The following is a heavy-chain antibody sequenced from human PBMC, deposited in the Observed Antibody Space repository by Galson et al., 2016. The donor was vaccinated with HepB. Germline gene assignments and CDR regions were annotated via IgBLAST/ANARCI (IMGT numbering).Heavy chain of an antibody. CDR2: IWNDGTNK. J-gene: IGHJ5*01. Sequence: SLRLSCAASGFTFSSYGMHWVRQAPGKGLEWVAAIWNDGTNKYYADFVKGRFIISRDNFKNTLYLQMNSLSAEDTAVYYCARDRDRHYLHHWYDSWGQGTLVTVS. V-gene: IGHV3-33*01. D-gene: IGHD3-10*01. CDR1: GFTFSSYG. CDR3: ARDRDRHYLHHWYDS.